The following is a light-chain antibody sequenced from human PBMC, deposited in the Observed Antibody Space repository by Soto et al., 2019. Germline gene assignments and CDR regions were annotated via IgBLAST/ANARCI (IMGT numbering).Light chain of an antibody. Sequence: QSALTQPVSVSGSPGQSVTISCTGTSSDVGRYSHVSWYQQHPGKAPKLMLYEVNNRPSGVSNRFSGSKIGNTASLTISGLQAEDEADYYCSSNTTRRSYVFGTGTKLTVL. V-gene: IGLV2-14*03. CDR3: SSNTTRRSYV. CDR2: EVN. J-gene: IGLJ1*01. CDR1: SSDVGRYSH.